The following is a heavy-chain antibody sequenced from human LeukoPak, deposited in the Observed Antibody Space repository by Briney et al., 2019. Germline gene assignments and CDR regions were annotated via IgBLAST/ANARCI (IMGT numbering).Heavy chain of an antibody. J-gene: IGHJ5*02. D-gene: IGHD3-10*01. V-gene: IGHV3-21*01. CDR3: ARRSRFTMVRPFDP. CDR1: GFTFSSYS. CDR2: ISSSSSYI. Sequence: GGSLRLSCAASGFTFSSYSMNWVHQAPGKGLEWVSSISSSSSYIYYADSVKGRFTISRDNAKNSLYLQMNSLRAEDTAVYYCARRSRFTMVRPFDPWGQGTLVTVSS.